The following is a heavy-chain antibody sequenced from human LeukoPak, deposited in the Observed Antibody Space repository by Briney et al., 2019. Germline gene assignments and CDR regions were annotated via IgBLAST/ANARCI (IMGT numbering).Heavy chain of an antibody. CDR2: ISGSGGST. D-gene: IGHD6-13*01. Sequence: GGSLRLSCAASGFTFSSYAMSWVRQAPGKGLEWVSAISGSGGSTYYADSVKGRFTISGDNSKNTLYLQMNSLRAEDTAVYYCAKDQGSVAAAVSWFDPWGQGTLVTVSS. CDR3: AKDQGSVAAAVSWFDP. CDR1: GFTFSSYA. J-gene: IGHJ5*02. V-gene: IGHV3-23*01.